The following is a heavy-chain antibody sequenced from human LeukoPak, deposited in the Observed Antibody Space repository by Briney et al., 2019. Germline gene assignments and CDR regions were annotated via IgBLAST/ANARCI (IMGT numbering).Heavy chain of an antibody. Sequence: GGSLRLSCAASGFTVSSNYMSWVRQAPGKGLEWVSVIYSGGSTYYADSVKGRFTISRDNSKNTLYLQMNSLRAEDTAVYYCARDSVAVAGTGPYGYWGQGTLVTVSS. CDR2: IYSGGST. D-gene: IGHD6-19*01. V-gene: IGHV3-66*01. CDR1: GFTVSSNY. CDR3: ARDSVAVAGTGPYGY. J-gene: IGHJ4*02.